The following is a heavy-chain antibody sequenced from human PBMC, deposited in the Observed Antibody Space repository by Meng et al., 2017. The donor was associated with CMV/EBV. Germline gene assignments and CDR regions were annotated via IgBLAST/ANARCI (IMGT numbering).Heavy chain of an antibody. D-gene: IGHD6-13*01. CDR3: AKDSSSDGYYYGMDV. Sequence: GESLKISCAASGFTFDDYTMHWVRQAPGKGLEWVSLISWDGGSTYYADSVKGRFTISRDNSKNSLYLQMNSLRTEDTALYYCAKDSSSDGYYYGMDVWGQGTTVTVSS. CDR1: GFTFDDYT. CDR2: ISWDGGST. V-gene: IGHV3-43*01. J-gene: IGHJ6*02.